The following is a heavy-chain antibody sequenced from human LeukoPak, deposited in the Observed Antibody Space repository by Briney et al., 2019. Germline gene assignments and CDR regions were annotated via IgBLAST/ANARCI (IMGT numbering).Heavy chain of an antibody. V-gene: IGHV3-21*06. J-gene: IGHJ4*02. Sequence: SGGSLRLSCAASGFTFSSYNMNWVRQAPGKGLEWVSSISSTSSYIYYADSLKGRFTISRDNAKNSLYLQMNSLRAEDTAVYYCARLAPGISAGIDYWGQGTLVTVSS. CDR2: ISSTSSYI. CDR1: GFTFSSYN. CDR3: ARLAPGISAGIDY. D-gene: IGHD6-13*01.